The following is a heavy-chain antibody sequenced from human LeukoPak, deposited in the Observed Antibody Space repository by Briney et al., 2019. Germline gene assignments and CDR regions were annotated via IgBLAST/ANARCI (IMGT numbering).Heavy chain of an antibody. D-gene: IGHD3-22*01. CDR3: ANLHYVSSGSNFDY. Sequence: PSETLSLTCTVSADSISSRYCSWIRQPPGKGLEWIGYIHYSGTTNYNPSLKSRVTISVDTSKKQFSLKLKSVTAADTAMYYCANLHYVSSGSNFDYWGQGTLVTVSS. CDR2: IHYSGTT. CDR1: ADSISSRY. V-gene: IGHV4-59*11. J-gene: IGHJ4*02.